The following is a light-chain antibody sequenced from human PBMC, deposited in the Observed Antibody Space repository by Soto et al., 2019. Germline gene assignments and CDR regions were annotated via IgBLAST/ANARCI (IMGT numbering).Light chain of an antibody. CDR3: QQYGSSRT. V-gene: IGKV3-20*01. CDR2: GGS. Sequence: EIVLTQSPGTLSLSPGERATLSCRASQSVSSSYLAWYQQKPGQAPRLLIYGGSSRATGIPDRFSGSGSGTDFTLTISRLEPEDFAVYYCQQYGSSRTFGQGTKVDIK. J-gene: IGKJ1*01. CDR1: QSVSSSY.